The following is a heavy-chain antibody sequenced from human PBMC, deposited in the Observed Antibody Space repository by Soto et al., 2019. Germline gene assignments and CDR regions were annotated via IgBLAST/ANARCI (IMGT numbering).Heavy chain of an antibody. Sequence: ASVKVSCKASGYTFTSYGFSWVRQAPGQGLEWMGWINPNSGGTNYAQKFQGRVTMTRDTSISTAYMELSRLRSDDTAVYYCARAVVITPFDYWGQGTLVTVSS. CDR2: INPNSGGT. CDR3: ARAVVITPFDY. V-gene: IGHV1-2*02. CDR1: GYTFTSYG. D-gene: IGHD3-22*01. J-gene: IGHJ4*02.